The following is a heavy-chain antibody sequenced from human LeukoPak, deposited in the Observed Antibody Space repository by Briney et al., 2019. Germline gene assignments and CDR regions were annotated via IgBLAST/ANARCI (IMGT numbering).Heavy chain of an antibody. D-gene: IGHD4/OR15-4a*01. CDR1: GFTFDDYG. V-gene: IGHV3-20*04. CDR2: INWNGGNT. J-gene: IGHJ4*02. CDR3: ARRAGAYSHPYDY. Sequence: GGSLRPSCAASGFTFDDYGMSWVRQAPGKGLEWVSGINWNGGNTGYADSVKGRFTTSRDNAKNSLYLQMNSLRAEDTALYYCARRAGAYSHPYDYWGQGTLVTVSS.